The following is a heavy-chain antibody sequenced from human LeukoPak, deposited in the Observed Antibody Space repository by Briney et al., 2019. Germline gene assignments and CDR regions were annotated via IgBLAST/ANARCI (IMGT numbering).Heavy chain of an antibody. CDR2: IKAGNGDT. CDR3: ARDDCGDTCYPGGY. V-gene: IGHV1-3*01. D-gene: IGHD2-21*01. J-gene: IGHJ4*02. CDR1: GYIFTKYV. Sequence: ASVTVSCKASGYIFTKYVVHWVRQATGQRPEWMGWIKAGNGDTKYSQNFQDRLTITSDTSASTVYMELSSLTSEDTALYYCARDDCGDTCYPGGYWGQGTLVTVSS.